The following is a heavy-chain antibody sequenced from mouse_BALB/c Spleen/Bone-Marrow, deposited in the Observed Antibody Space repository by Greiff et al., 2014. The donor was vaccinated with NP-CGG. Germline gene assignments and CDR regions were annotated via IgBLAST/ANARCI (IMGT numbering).Heavy chain of an antibody. CDR3: TRREYGNYGYAMDY. J-gene: IGHJ4*01. V-gene: IGHV1S29*02. D-gene: IGHD2-10*02. Sequence: VQLQQSGPELVKPGASVKISCKASGYTFTDYNMHWVKQSHGKSLEWIGYIYPYNGGTGYNQKFKSKATLAADNSSSTAYMGLRSLTSEDSAVYYCTRREYGNYGYAMDYWGQGTSVTVSS. CDR2: IYPYNGGT. CDR1: GYTFTDYN.